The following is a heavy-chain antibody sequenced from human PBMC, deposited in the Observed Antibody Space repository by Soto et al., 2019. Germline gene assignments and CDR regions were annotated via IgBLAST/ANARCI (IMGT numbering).Heavy chain of an antibody. J-gene: IGHJ4*02. V-gene: IGHV4-59*01. Sequence: PSETLSLTCTVSGGSISSYYWSWIRQPPGKGLEWIGYIYYSGSTNYNPSLKSRVTISVDTSKNQFSLKLSSVTAADTAVYYCARVSTRAPYYFDYWGQGTLVTVSS. D-gene: IGHD6-13*01. CDR3: ARVSTRAPYYFDY. CDR2: IYYSGST. CDR1: GGSISSYY.